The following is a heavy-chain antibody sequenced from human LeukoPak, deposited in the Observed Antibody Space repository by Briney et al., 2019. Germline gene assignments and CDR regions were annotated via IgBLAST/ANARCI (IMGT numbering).Heavy chain of an antibody. J-gene: IGHJ6*02. V-gene: IGHV4-34*01. CDR1: GGSFSGYY. Sequence: SETLSLTCAVYGGSFSGYYWSWISQPPGKGLEWIGEINHSGSTNYNPSLKSRVTISLATSKKQFSLKLSSVTAADTAVYYCGRVSLVYGMDVWGQGTTVTVSS. CDR3: GRVSLVYGMDV. CDR2: INHSGST.